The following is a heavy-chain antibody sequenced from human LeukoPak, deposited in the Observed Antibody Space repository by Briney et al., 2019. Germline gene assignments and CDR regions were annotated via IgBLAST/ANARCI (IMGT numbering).Heavy chain of an antibody. J-gene: IGHJ5*02. CDR1: GFTFSSYS. D-gene: IGHD6-6*01. CDR3: ARFSSIAARRSWFDP. CDR2: ISSSSSYI. V-gene: IGHV3-21*01. Sequence: GGSLRLSCAASGFTFSSYSMNWVRQAPGKGLEWVSSISSSSSYIYYADSVKDRFTISRDNAKNSLYLQMNSLRGEDTAVYYCARFSSIAARRSWFDPWGQGTLVTVSS.